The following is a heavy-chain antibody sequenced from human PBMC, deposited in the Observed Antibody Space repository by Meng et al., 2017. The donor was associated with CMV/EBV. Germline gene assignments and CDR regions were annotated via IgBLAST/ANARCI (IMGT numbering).Heavy chain of an antibody. CDR1: GFTFSSYS. D-gene: IGHD3-3*01. CDR3: ARDRTIFVVRNYYYYGMDV. CDR2: ISSSSSYI. Sequence: GESLKISCAASGFTFSSYSMNWVRQAPGKGLEWVSSISSSSSYIYYADSVKGRFTISRDNAKNSLYLQMNSLRAEDTAVYYCARDRTIFVVRNYYYYGMDVWGQGTTVTVSS. J-gene: IGHJ6*02. V-gene: IGHV3-21*01.